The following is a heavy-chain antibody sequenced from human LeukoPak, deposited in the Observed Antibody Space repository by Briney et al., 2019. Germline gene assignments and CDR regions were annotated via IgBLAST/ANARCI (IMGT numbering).Heavy chain of an antibody. CDR2: IKQDGSEK. V-gene: IGHV3-7*03. CDR1: GFTFSSYW. J-gene: IGHJ4*02. Sequence: GSLRLSCAASGFTFSSYWVSWVRQAPGKGLEWVANIKQDGSEKYYVDSVKGRFTISRDNAKNSLYLQMNSLRAEDTAEYYCAKDLVTGSLDYWGQGTLVTVSS. D-gene: IGHD3-10*01. CDR3: AKDLVTGSLDY.